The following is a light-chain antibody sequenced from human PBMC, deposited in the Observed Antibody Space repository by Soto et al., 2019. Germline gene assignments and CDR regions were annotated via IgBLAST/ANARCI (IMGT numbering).Light chain of an antibody. V-gene: IGLV2-8*01. CDR3: SSYAGSNNLP. Sequence: QSALTQPPSASGSPGQSVTISCTGSSSDVGAYNYVSWYQQHPGKAPKLMIYEVTKRPSGVPDRFSGSKSSNTASLTVSGLQAEDEADYYCSSYAGSNNLPFGGGTKLTVL. CDR2: EVT. J-gene: IGLJ3*02. CDR1: SSDVGAYNY.